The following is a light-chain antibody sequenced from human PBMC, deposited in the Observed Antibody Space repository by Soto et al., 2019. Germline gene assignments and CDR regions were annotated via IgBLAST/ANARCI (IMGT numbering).Light chain of an antibody. Sequence: DIQMTPSPSSVSASVGDRVTITCRASQAISTWLAWYQQKPGKGPKLLIYAASNLQTGVPSRFSGSGSGTDFTLTISSLQPEDFATYYCQQANSFPRTFGQGTKVEIK. J-gene: IGKJ1*01. CDR3: QQANSFPRT. CDR2: AAS. CDR1: QAISTW. V-gene: IGKV1D-12*01.